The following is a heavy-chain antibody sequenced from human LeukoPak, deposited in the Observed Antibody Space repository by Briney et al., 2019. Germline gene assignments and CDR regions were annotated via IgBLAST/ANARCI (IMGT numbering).Heavy chain of an antibody. CDR3: ARSTGGSSPTAYFYYYYMDV. CDR1: GFTLSSYA. V-gene: IGHV3-30*04. D-gene: IGHD6-6*01. J-gene: IGHJ6*03. Sequence: GGSLRLSCVASGFTLSSYAIQWVRQAPGKGLEWVAVISYDGRNSYYADSLRGRFTISRDNSKNTLYLQMNSLRTEDTAIYYCARSTGGSSPTAYFYYYYMDVWGKGTTVTVSS. CDR2: ISYDGRNS.